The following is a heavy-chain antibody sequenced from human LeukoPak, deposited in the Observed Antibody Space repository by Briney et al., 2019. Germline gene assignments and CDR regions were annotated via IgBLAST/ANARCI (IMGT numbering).Heavy chain of an antibody. J-gene: IGHJ4*02. Sequence: PSETLSLTCGVYGGSFSGYYWSWIRQPPGKGLEWIGEINHRGSTNYNPSLKSRVTMLLDTSKNHISLKLTSVTAADTAIYFCARASETAMVTLWGQGTLVTVSS. CDR3: ARASETAMVTL. CDR1: GGSFSGYY. CDR2: INHRGST. V-gene: IGHV4-34*01. D-gene: IGHD5-18*01.